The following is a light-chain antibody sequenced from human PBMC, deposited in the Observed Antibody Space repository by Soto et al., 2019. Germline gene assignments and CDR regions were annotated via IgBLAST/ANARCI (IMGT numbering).Light chain of an antibody. Sequence: DIVMTQSPDSLAVSLGERSTINCKSSQSLLYSSNNKNYLAWYQQKPGQPPKLLIYWASTRESGIPDRFSGSGYRTDFTLTISSLQAEDVAVYYCQQYYKPPQTFGQGTKVDI. J-gene: IGKJ1*01. CDR3: QQYYKPPQT. V-gene: IGKV4-1*01. CDR2: WAS. CDR1: QSLLYSSNNKNY.